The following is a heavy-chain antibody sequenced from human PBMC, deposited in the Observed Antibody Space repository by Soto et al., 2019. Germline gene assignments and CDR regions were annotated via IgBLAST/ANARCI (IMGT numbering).Heavy chain of an antibody. J-gene: IGHJ4*02. CDR2: INPSGGST. V-gene: IGHV1-46*03. CDR1: GYTFTSYY. Sequence: ASVQVSFKASGYTFTSYYMHWVRQAPRQGLEWMGIINPSGGSTSYAQKFQGRVTMTRDTSTSTVYMELSSLRSEDTAVYYCARASARGITIFGVVISYFDYWGQGTLVTVS. D-gene: IGHD3-3*01. CDR3: ARASARGITIFGVVISYFDY.